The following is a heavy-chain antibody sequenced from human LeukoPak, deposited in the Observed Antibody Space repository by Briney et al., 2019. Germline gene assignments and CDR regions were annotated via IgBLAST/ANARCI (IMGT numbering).Heavy chain of an antibody. D-gene: IGHD2-2*01. J-gene: IGHJ3*02. Sequence: ASVKVSCKPSGHTFTGYYIHWVRQAPGQELEWMGWINPNSGGTDYAQKFQGRVTMTRDTSISTTYMELSRLRSDDTAVYYCARDYPAGRRVVPAAPDAFDIWGQGTMVTVSS. CDR1: GHTFTGYY. V-gene: IGHV1-2*02. CDR2: INPNSGGT. CDR3: ARDYPAGRRVVPAAPDAFDI.